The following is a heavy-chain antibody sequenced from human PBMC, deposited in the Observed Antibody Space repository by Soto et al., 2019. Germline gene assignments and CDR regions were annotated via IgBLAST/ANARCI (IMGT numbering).Heavy chain of an antibody. V-gene: IGHV1-46*01. CDR3: ARDPATYSSSSVWFDP. Sequence: ASVKVSCKTSGYTFTNFDISWVRQAPGQGLEWMGIINPSGGSTSYAQKFQGRVTMTRDTSTSTVYMELSSLRSEDTAVYYCARDPATYSSSSVWFDPWGQGTLVTAPQ. CDR2: INPSGGST. J-gene: IGHJ5*02. CDR1: GYTFTNFD. D-gene: IGHD6-6*01.